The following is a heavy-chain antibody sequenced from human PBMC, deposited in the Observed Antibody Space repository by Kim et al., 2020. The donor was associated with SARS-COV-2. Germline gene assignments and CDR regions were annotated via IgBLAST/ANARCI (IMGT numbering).Heavy chain of an antibody. Sequence: KLQGRVTMTTDTSTSTAYMELRSLRSDDTAVYYCARDLVPEWELYYCFDYWGQGTLVTVSS. D-gene: IGHD1-26*01. CDR3: ARDLVPEWELYYCFDY. V-gene: IGHV1-18*01. J-gene: IGHJ4*02.